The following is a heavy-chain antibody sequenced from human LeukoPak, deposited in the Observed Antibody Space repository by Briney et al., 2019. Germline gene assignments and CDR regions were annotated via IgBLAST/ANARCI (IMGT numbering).Heavy chain of an antibody. J-gene: IGHJ6*03. Sequence: GGSLRLSCAASGFTFRGYWMHWVRQGPEKGLELVSRIDNDGHGILYADSVKGRFTTSRDNAKNTLYLQMNSLRFEDTAVYYCVTGGGWVPSFGVVTHIDVWGKGTTVTVSS. V-gene: IGHV3-74*03. CDR3: VTGGGWVPSFGVVTHIDV. CDR2: IDNDGHGI. D-gene: IGHD3-3*01. CDR1: GFTFRGYW.